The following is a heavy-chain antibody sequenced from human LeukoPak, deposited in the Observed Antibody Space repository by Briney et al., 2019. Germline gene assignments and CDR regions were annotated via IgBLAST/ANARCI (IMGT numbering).Heavy chain of an antibody. J-gene: IGHJ4*02. V-gene: IGHV3-30*02. CDR2: LRYDGSNK. CDR1: GFTFSSYG. CDR3: AKNPSYDSSGYYPDH. Sequence: GVSLRLSSAAYGFTFSSYGMHWVRQAPGNGLKGVAILRYDGSNKYHADSVKDRLTISRDNSKTTLYLQMNSLRAEDTAVYYCAKNPSYDSSGYYPDHWGQGTLVTVSS. D-gene: IGHD3-22*01.